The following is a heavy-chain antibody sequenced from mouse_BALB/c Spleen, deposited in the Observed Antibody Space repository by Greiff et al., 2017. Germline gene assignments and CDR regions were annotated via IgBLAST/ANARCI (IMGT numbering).Heavy chain of an antibody. CDR2: ISDGGSYT. V-gene: IGHV5-4*02. CDR3: AREDYYGSSYSWFAY. CDR1: GFTFSDYY. Sequence: EVKLMESGGGLVKPGGSLKLSCAASGFTFSDYYMYWVRQTPEKRLEWVATISDGGSYTYYPDSVKGRFTISRDNAKNNLYLQMSSLKSEDTAMYYCAREDYYGSSYSWFAYWGQGTLVTVSA. D-gene: IGHD1-1*01. J-gene: IGHJ3*01.